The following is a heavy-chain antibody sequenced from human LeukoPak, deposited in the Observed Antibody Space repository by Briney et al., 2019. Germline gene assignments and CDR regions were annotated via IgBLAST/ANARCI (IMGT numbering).Heavy chain of an antibody. V-gene: IGHV4-39*02. CDR2: IYYSGST. CDR3: AREVEEGGAFDI. D-gene: IGHD2-15*01. J-gene: IGHJ3*02. Sequence: SETLSLTCTVSGGSISSSSYYWGWIRQPPGKGLEWIGSIYYSGSTYYNPSLKSRVTISVDTSKNQFSLKLSSVTAADTAVYYCAREVEEGGAFDIWGQGTMVTVSS. CDR1: GGSISSSSYY.